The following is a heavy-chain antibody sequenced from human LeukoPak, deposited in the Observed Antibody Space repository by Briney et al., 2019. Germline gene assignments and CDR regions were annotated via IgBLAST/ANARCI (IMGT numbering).Heavy chain of an antibody. CDR1: GFTFSSYS. J-gene: IGHJ6*03. CDR2: ISSSSSYI. Sequence: GGSLRLSCAASGFTFSSYSMNWVRQAPGKGLEWVSSISSSSSYIYYADSVKGRFTISRDNAKNSLYLQMNSLRAEDTAVYYCARDYIVVVPAAIYMDVWGKGTTVTVSS. V-gene: IGHV3-21*01. D-gene: IGHD2-2*01. CDR3: ARDYIVVVPAAIYMDV.